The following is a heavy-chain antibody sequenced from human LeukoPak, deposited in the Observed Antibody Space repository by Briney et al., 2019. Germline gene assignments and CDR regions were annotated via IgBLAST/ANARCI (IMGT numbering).Heavy chain of an antibody. Sequence: SETLSLTCTVSGGSISSSSYYWGWIRQPPGKGLEWIGSIYYSGSTYYNPSLKSRVTISVDTSKNQFSLKLSSVTAADTAVYYCARDPWAYGSGSYSAWGQGTLVTVSS. CDR2: IYYSGST. J-gene: IGHJ5*02. V-gene: IGHV4-39*07. CDR3: ARDPWAYGSGSYSA. D-gene: IGHD3-10*01. CDR1: GGSISSSSYY.